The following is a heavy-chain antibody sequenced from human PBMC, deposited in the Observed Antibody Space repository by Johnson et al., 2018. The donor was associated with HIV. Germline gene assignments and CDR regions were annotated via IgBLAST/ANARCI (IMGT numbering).Heavy chain of an antibody. D-gene: IGHD4-23*01. J-gene: IGHJ3*02. Sequence: VQLVESGGGLVQPGGSLRLSCAASGFTFSSYDMHWVRQATGKGLEWVSAIGTAGDTYYPGSVEGRFTISRDNSRNTVYLQINSLRAEDTAMYYCAREAQTHAFDIWGQGTMVTVSS. CDR2: IGTAGDT. V-gene: IGHV3-13*01. CDR1: GFTFSSYD. CDR3: AREAQTHAFDI.